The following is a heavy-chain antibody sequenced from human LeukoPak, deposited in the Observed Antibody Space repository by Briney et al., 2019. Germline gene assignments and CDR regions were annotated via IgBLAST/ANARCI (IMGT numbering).Heavy chain of an antibody. CDR1: GGSFSGYY. V-gene: IGHV4-34*01. D-gene: IGHD3-9*01. CDR2: INHSGST. J-gene: IGHJ6*02. CDR3: ARVNDILTNYYYGMDV. Sequence: SETLSLTCAVYGGSFSGYYWSWIRQPPGKGLEWIGEINHSGSTNYNPSLKSRVTISVDTSKNQFSLKLSSVTAADTAVYYCARVNDILTNYYYGMDVWGQGTTVTVSS.